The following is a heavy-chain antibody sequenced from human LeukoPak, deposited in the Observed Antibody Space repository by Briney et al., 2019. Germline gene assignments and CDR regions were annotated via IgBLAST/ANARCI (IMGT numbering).Heavy chain of an antibody. CDR1: GGSISSGTYY. CDR3: ATLVPAANVGGY. Sequence: SETLSLTCTVSGGSISSGTYYWTWIRQPAGKGLEWIGRIYTSGSTNYNPSLKSRVTISVDTSKNQFSLKLSSVTAADTAVYYCATLVPAANVGGYWGQGTLVTVSS. J-gene: IGHJ4*02. CDR2: IYTSGST. D-gene: IGHD2-2*01. V-gene: IGHV4-61*02.